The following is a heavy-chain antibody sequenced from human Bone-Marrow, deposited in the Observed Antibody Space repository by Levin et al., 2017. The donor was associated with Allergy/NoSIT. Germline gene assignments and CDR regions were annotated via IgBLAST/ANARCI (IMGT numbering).Heavy chain of an antibody. Sequence: GESLKISCAASGFTFSSYAMHWVRQAPGKGLEWVAVISYDGSNKYYADSVKGRFTISRDNSKNTLYLQMNSLRAEDTAVYYCARDERLVVRGVINYWGQGTLVTVSS. D-gene: IGHD3-10*01. CDR3: ARDERLVVRGVINY. V-gene: IGHV3-30*04. J-gene: IGHJ4*02. CDR1: GFTFSSYA. CDR2: ISYDGSNK.